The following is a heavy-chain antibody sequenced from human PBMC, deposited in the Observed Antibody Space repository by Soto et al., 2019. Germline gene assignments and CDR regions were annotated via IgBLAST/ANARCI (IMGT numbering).Heavy chain of an antibody. CDR1: GGSISGSY. Sequence: SETLSPTCSVSGGSISGSYWSWIRQSPGKGLEWLGYVYYTGSTNYSPSLRSRVSISVGTSKNEFSLRLSSVTAADTAVYFCARSVAVPGAHIDYWGQGTQVTVSS. CDR2: VYYTGST. D-gene: IGHD6-19*01. J-gene: IGHJ4*02. V-gene: IGHV4-59*01. CDR3: ARSVAVPGAHIDY.